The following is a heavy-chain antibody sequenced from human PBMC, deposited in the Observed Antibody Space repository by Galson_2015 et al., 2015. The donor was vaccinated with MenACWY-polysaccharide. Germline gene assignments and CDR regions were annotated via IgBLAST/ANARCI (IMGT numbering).Heavy chain of an antibody. V-gene: IGHV3-74*01. Sequence: SLRLSCAASGFTFNTHWMHWVRQAPGKGLLWVSRINRDGSNTDYADSVKGRFTISRDNAKNTLFLQMNSLSAEDTAVYYCARGSTASNWGQGTLVTGAS. CDR1: GFTFNTHW. J-gene: IGHJ4*02. CDR2: INRDGSNT. CDR3: ARGSTASN. D-gene: IGHD6-13*01.